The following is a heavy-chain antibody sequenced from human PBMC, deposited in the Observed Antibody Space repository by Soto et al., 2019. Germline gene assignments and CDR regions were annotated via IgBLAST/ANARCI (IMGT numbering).Heavy chain of an antibody. CDR2: ISAYNGNT. V-gene: IGHV1-18*01. J-gene: IGHJ5*02. CDR3: ASWWSDDPSLGWFDP. Sequence: QVQLVQSGAEVKKPGASVKVSCKASGYTFTSYGISWVRQAPGQGLEWMGWISAYNGNTNYAQKLQGRVTMTTDTSTSTAYMELRSLSSDDTAVYYCASWWSDDPSLGWFDPWGQGTLVPVSS. CDR1: GYTFTSYG. D-gene: IGHD2-15*01.